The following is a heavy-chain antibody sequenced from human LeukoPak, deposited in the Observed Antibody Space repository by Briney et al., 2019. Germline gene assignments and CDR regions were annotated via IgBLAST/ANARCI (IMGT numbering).Heavy chain of an antibody. CDR1: GFTFSSYG. Sequence: PGGSLRLSCAASGFTFSSYGMHWVRQAPGKGLEWVAVISYDGSNKYYADSVKGRFTISRDNSKNTLYLQMNSLRAEDTAVYYCAVSGGGADYWGQGTLVTVSS. D-gene: IGHD2-15*01. CDR2: ISYDGSNK. CDR3: AVSGGGADY. J-gene: IGHJ4*02. V-gene: IGHV3-30*03.